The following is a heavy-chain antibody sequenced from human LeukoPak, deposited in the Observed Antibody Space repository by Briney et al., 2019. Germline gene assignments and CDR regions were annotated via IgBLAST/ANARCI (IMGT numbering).Heavy chain of an antibody. V-gene: IGHV4-39*07. CDR3: ARAPGGSGYAGFDY. D-gene: IGHD3-22*01. CDR2: IYYTGST. Sequence: PSETLSLTCAVSGASISGSGYYLGWIRQPPGKGLEWIGNIYYTGSTYYNASLKSRVTISVDTSKNQFSLKLSSVTAADTAVYYCARAPGGSGYAGFDYWGQGTLVTASS. CDR1: GASISGSGYY. J-gene: IGHJ4*02.